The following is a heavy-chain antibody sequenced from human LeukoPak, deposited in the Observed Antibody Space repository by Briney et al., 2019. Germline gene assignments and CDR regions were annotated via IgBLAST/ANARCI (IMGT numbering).Heavy chain of an antibody. V-gene: IGHV3-21*01. CDR1: GFTFSSYG. Sequence: GGSLRLSCAASGFTFSSYGMHWVRQAPGKGLEWVSSISSSSSYIYYADSVKGRFTISRDNAKNSLYLQMNSLRAEDTAVYYCASTVRGVFYYFDYWGQGTLVTVSS. CDR3: ASTVRGVFYYFDY. D-gene: IGHD3-10*01. CDR2: ISSSSSYI. J-gene: IGHJ4*02.